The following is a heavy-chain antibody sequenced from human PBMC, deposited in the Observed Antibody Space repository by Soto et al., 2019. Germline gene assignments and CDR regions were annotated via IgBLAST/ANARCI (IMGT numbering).Heavy chain of an antibody. D-gene: IGHD2-15*01. Sequence: PSETLSLTCAVSGDSINSGAYYWTWIRPRPGKGLEWSGCIYNNWGTDYRPSLSSRVTLAIDTSKTQFSQWLTSVTAAATAVYYCARFLTKWSKDFWGQGXLVTVYS. V-gene: IGHV4-31*11. CDR2: IYNNWGT. CDR3: ARFLTKWSKDF. J-gene: IGHJ4*02. CDR1: GDSINSGAYY.